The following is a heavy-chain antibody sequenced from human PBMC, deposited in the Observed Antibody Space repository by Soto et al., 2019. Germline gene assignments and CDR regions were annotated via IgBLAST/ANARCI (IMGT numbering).Heavy chain of an antibody. CDR3: ARDGNFALRGYSFGFDF. CDR2: MNVGTGGT. J-gene: IGHJ4*02. D-gene: IGHD5-18*01. V-gene: IGHV1-2*06. Sequence: VASVKVSCKASGYRFTTHYIHWVRQAPGQGLEWMGRMNVGTGGTTYAHNFQGRVTMTRDTSIRTAYLEVSSVKSDDTAMYYCARDGNFALRGYSFGFDFWGQGTLVTVSS. CDR1: GYRFTTHY.